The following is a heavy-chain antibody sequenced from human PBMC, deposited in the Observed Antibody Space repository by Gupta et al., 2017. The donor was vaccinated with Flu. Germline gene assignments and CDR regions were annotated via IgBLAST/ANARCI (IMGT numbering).Heavy chain of an antibody. D-gene: IGHD4-17*01. V-gene: IGHV3-21*01. CDR3: ATSGGMTTKVY. CDR2: ISNSRSYI. J-gene: IGHJ4*02. Sequence: SISNSRSYIYYADSVKGRFTLSRDNAKNSLYLHMTSLRAEDTAVYYCATSGGMTTKVYWGQGTLVTVSS.